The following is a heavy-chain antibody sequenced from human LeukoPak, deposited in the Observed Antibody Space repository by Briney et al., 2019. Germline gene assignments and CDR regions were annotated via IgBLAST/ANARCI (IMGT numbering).Heavy chain of an antibody. CDR1: GFTFSSYA. Sequence: GGSLRLSCAASGFTFSSYAMSWVRQAPGKGLEWVSGISWNSGSIGYADSVKGRFTISRDNAKNSLHLQMNSLRAEDTALYYCAKDIFRWIQLWYKGGFDYWGQGTLVTVSS. CDR2: ISWNSGSI. D-gene: IGHD5-18*01. V-gene: IGHV3-9*01. J-gene: IGHJ4*02. CDR3: AKDIFRWIQLWYKGGFDY.